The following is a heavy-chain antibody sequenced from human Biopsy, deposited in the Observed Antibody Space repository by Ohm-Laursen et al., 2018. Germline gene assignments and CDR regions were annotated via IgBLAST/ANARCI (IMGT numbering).Heavy chain of an antibody. Sequence: SDTLSLTCTVSGGSISSDYWSWITQTPGKGLEWIGYLYYSWSTNYNPSLKSRVTISVDTSKNQFSLRLNSVTAADTAVYYCARATNSTGWPYYYFYGMDVWGQGTTVTVSS. CDR3: ARATNSTGWPYYYFYGMDV. V-gene: IGHV4-59*07. J-gene: IGHJ6*02. D-gene: IGHD2/OR15-2a*01. CDR1: GGSISSDY. CDR2: LYYSWST.